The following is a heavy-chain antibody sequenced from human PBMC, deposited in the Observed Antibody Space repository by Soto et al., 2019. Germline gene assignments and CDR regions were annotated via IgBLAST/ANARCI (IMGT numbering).Heavy chain of an antibody. CDR2: ISSNGGST. Sequence: PGGSLRLSCAASGFTFSSYAMHWVRQAPGKGLEYVSAISSNGGSTYYANSVKGRFTISRDNSKNTLYLQMGSLRAEDMAVYYCARDDTYYYDSSGYTHAFDIWGQGTMVTVSS. CDR1: GFTFSSYA. CDR3: ARDDTYYYDSSGYTHAFDI. V-gene: IGHV3-64*01. J-gene: IGHJ3*02. D-gene: IGHD3-22*01.